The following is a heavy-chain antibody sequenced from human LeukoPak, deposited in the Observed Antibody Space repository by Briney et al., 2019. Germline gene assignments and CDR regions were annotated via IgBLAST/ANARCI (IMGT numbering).Heavy chain of an antibody. J-gene: IGHJ4*02. CDR2: INQDVSQI. Sequence: PGGSLRLSCAASGFIFRSYWMSWVRQAPGKGLEWVATINQDVSQIMYVDSVKGRFTISRDNAKNSLFLQMNSLSAEDTAVYYCAKLGYNNWDFDYWGQGTVVTVSS. D-gene: IGHD1-1*01. CDR1: GFIFRSYW. CDR3: AKLGYNNWDFDY. V-gene: IGHV3-7*01.